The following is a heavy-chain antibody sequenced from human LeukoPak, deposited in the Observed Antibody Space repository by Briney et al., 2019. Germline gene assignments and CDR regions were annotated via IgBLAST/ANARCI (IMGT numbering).Heavy chain of an antibody. V-gene: IGHV3-30-3*01. D-gene: IGHD2-15*01. CDR3: ARGSDIVVVVGENYYCGMDV. CDR2: ISYDGSNK. J-gene: IGHJ6*02. Sequence: PGGSLRLSCAASGFTFSSYAMHWVRQAPGKGLEWVAVISYDGSNKYYADSVKGRFTISRDNSKNTLYLQMNSLRAEDTAVYYCARGSDIVVVVGENYYCGMDVWGQGTTVTVSS. CDR1: GFTFSSYA.